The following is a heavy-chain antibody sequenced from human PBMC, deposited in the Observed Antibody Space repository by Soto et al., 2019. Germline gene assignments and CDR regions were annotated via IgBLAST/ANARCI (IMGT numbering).Heavy chain of an antibody. V-gene: IGHV1-69*13. CDR2: IIPIFGTA. CDR3: ARVSWNYQRGSSRDY. J-gene: IGHJ4*02. CDR1: GGTFSSYA. Sequence: SVKVSFKASGGTFSSYAISWVRQAPGQGLEWMGGIIPIFGTANYAQKFQGRVTITADESTSTAYMELSSLRSEDTAVYYCARVSWNYQRGSSRDYWGQGTLVTVS. D-gene: IGHD1-7*01.